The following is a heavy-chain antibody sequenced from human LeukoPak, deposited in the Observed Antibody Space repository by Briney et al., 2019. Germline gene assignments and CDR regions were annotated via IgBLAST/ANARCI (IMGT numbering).Heavy chain of an antibody. CDR1: GFTFSTYA. Sequence: GSLRLSCAASGFTFSTYAMSWVRQAPGKGLEWVSGISGTGEATYYADPVKGRFTISRDTSKNTLYLQMNSLRAEDTAVYYCAKWPDYGSGSSLDYWGQGTLVPVSS. CDR2: ISGTGEAT. V-gene: IGHV3-23*01. CDR3: AKWPDYGSGSSLDY. D-gene: IGHD3-10*01. J-gene: IGHJ4*02.